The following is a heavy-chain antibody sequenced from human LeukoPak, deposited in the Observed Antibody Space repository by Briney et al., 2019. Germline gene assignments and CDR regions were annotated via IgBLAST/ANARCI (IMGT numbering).Heavy chain of an antibody. Sequence: NPGGSLRLSCAASGFTFSSYSMNWVHQALRKGLVWVSSISSSSSYIYYAQSVKGRFTISRDNAKNSLYLQMSSLRAEDTAVYYCARDAELKGYCSGGSCYSYYYYYMDVWGKGTTVTVSS. CDR2: ISSSSSYI. V-gene: IGHV3-21*01. CDR1: GFTFSSYS. CDR3: ARDAELKGYCSGGSCYSYYYYYMDV. J-gene: IGHJ6*03. D-gene: IGHD2-15*01.